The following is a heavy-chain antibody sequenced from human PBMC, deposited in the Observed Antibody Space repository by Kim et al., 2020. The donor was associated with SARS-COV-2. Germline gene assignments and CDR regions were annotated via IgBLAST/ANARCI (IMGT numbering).Heavy chain of an antibody. CDR1: GGSISGSSYY. V-gene: IGHV4-39*01. J-gene: IGHJ4*02. D-gene: IGHD2-21*02. CDR2: IYFTGTT. CDR3: VRHEVTTPLYFDS. Sequence: SETLSLTCTVSGGSISGSSYYWGWIRQPPGKGLEWIGSIYFTGTTYYNPPLQGRITISVDTSKNQFSLKVTSVTAADTAVYYCVRHEVTTPLYFDSWGQGTLGTVSS.